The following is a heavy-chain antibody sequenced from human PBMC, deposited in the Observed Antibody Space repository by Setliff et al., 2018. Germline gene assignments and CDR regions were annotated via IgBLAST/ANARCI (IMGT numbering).Heavy chain of an antibody. J-gene: IGHJ6*03. Sequence: AGGSLRLSCAASGFTFSSYAMSWVRQAPGKGLEWVSAISGSGGSTYYADSVKGRFTISRDNSKNTLYLQMNSLRAEDTAVYYCAKDFTRAIEQTSYYDFWSGYPGHYYMDVWGKGTTVTVSS. V-gene: IGHV3-23*01. CDR2: ISGSGGST. CDR3: AKDFTRAIEQTSYYDFWSGYPGHYYMDV. D-gene: IGHD3-3*01. CDR1: GFTFSSYA.